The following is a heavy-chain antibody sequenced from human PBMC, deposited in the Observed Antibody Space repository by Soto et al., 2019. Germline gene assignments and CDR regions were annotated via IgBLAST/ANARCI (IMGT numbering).Heavy chain of an antibody. J-gene: IGHJ2*01. CDR1: CFTFSNHA. V-gene: IGHV3-23*01. CDR2: ISGGGDAT. CDR3: AQVYYSRTWY. Sequence: GGYLLHSYSASCFTFSNHAVSWVRQSPVKGLEWVSSISGGGDATYYADSTKGRFTISRDNSKNTLYLQVNSLRAEDTAVYYCAQVYYSRTWY. D-gene: IGHD6-13*01.